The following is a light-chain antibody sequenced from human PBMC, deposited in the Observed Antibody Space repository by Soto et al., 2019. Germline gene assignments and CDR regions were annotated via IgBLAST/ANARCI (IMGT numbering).Light chain of an antibody. CDR3: GTWDSSLSAYV. CDR2: EVS. CDR1: SSDIGTYKY. Sequence: QSALTQPASVSGSPGQSITISCTGTSSDIGTYKYVSWFQHHPGKAPKLIIFEVSNRPSGISDRFSGFKSGTSATLGITGLQTGDEADYYCGTWDSSLSAYVFGTGTKLTVL. V-gene: IGLV2-14*01. J-gene: IGLJ1*01.